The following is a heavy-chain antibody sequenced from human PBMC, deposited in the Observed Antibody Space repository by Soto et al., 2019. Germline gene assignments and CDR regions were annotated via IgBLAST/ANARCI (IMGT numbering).Heavy chain of an antibody. D-gene: IGHD5-12*01. CDR1: GFTFSSYG. V-gene: IGHV3-33*01. CDR2: IWYDGSNK. Sequence: GGSLRLSCAASGFTFSSYGMHWVRQAPGKGLEWVAVIWYDGSNKYYADSVKGRFTISRDNSKNTLYLQMNSLRAEDTAVYYCARDYYSGYDSEIDYWGQGTLVTVSS. CDR3: ARDYYSGYDSEIDY. J-gene: IGHJ4*02.